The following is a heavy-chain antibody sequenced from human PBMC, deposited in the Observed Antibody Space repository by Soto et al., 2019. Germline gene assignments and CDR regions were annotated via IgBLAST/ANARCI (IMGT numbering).Heavy chain of an antibody. J-gene: IGHJ4*02. CDR1: GGSISSGGYY. D-gene: IGHD5-12*01. V-gene: IGHV4-31*03. CDR3: ARDEGDVDGYDSWGLVY. Sequence: QVQLQESGPGLVKPSQTLSLTCTVSGGSISSGGYYWSWIRQHPGKGLEWIGYIYYSGSTYYNPSLLSRGTKAVDTSKNQFALKLRSVPAADTAVSYCARDEGDVDGYDSWGLVYWGQGTLVTVSS. CDR2: IYYSGST.